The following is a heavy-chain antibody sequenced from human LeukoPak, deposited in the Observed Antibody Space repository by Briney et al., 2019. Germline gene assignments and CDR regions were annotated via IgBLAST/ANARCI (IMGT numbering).Heavy chain of an antibody. D-gene: IGHD5-12*01. V-gene: IGHV4-4*02. CDR3: ARVGYDFRTDY. Sequence: PSETLSHTCAVFGGSISSTNWWSWVRQPPGKGLEWIGEIYHSGSTNYNPSLGSRVTISVDTSKNQFSLKLSSVTAADTAVYYCARVGYDFRTDYWGQGTLVTVSS. J-gene: IGHJ4*02. CDR1: GGSISSTNW. CDR2: IYHSGST.